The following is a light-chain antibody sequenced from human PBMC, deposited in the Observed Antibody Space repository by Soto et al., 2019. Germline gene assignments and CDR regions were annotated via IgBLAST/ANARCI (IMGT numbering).Light chain of an antibody. CDR1: QPISDY. J-gene: IGKJ1*01. CDR2: DAS. V-gene: IGKV1-16*01. Sequence: DIQMTQSPSSVPASVGDRVTITCRTSQPISDYLNWYQQKPGKAPKVLIWDASSLQRGVPSRFSGSGSGTEFTLTISSLQPDDFATYYCQHYNSYSEAFGQGPKVDIK. CDR3: QHYNSYSEA.